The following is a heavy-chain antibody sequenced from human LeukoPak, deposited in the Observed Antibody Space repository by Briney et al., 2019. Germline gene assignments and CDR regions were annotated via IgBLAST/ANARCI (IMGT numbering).Heavy chain of an antibody. CDR3: ARLRSPSSSWDFDY. D-gene: IGHD6-13*01. CDR2: ISSSSSYI. J-gene: IGHJ4*02. CDR1: GFTLSGIG. Sequence: PGGSLSPSVPPPGFTLSGIGITGVGKAQGRGWGGASSISSSSSYIYYADSVKGRFTISRDNAKNSLYLQMNSLRAEDTAVYYCARLRSPSSSWDFDYWGQGTLVTVSS. V-gene: IGHV3-21*01.